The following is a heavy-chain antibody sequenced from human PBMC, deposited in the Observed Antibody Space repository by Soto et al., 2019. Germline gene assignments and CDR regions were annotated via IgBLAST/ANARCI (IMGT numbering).Heavy chain of an antibody. CDR2: MNPNSGNT. V-gene: IGHV1-8*01. CDR1: GYTFTSYD. CDR3: AWVSRYDSRGYYPIEYCMDF. D-gene: IGHD3-22*01. Sequence: QVQLVQSGAEVKKPGASVKVSCKASGYTFTSYDINWVRQATGQGLEWMGWMNPNSGNTGYAQKFQGRDTLNRNSSRGTACLEVGCVRSAGSDVDYWAWVSRYDSRGYYPIEYCMDFWGQGTTVTVSS. J-gene: IGHJ6*01.